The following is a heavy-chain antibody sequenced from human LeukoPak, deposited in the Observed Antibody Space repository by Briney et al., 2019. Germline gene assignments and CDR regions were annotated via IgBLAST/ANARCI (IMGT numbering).Heavy chain of an antibody. J-gene: IGHJ4*02. CDR3: ARLADGGGLVHFDY. D-gene: IGHD2-15*01. CDR2: IYTTGNT. Sequence: SETLSLTCTVSGSSISSYYWSWIRQPAGKGLEWIGRIYTTGNTNYNPSLKSRLTMSVDTSKNQFSLKLSSVTAADTAVYYCARLADGGGLVHFDYWGQGTLVTVSS. V-gene: IGHV4-4*07. CDR1: GSSISSYY.